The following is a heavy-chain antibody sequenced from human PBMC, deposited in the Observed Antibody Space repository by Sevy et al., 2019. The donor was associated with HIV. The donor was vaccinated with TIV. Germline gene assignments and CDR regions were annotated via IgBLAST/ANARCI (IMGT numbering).Heavy chain of an antibody. CDR3: ARDCSSANCRCGMDV. V-gene: IGHV3-7*03. Sequence: GGSRRLSCAASGFTFSNYWMSWVRQAPGKGLEWVANIKRDGSEKYYVASVKGLFTISRDNAKTSLYLQMNSLRVEDTAMYYCARDCSSANCRCGMDVWGQGTMVTVSS. J-gene: IGHJ6*02. CDR1: GFTFSNYW. D-gene: IGHD2-2*01. CDR2: IKRDGSEK.